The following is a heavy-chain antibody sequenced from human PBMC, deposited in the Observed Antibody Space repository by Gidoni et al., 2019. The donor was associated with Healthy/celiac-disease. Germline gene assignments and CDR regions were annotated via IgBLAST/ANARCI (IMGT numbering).Heavy chain of an antibody. D-gene: IGHD3-22*01. J-gene: IGHJ6*02. CDR1: GFTVRSNY. Sequence: EVQLAEPGGGLIQPGGSLRLSCAASGFTVRSNYMSWVCLAPGMGLEWVSVIDSGGSTYYADSVKGRFTISRDNSKNTLYLQMNSLRAEDTAVYYCARALTYYYDSSGYSAPKYYYYGMDVWGQGTTVTVSS. V-gene: IGHV3-53*01. CDR2: IDSGGST. CDR3: ARALTYYYDSSGYSAPKYYYYGMDV.